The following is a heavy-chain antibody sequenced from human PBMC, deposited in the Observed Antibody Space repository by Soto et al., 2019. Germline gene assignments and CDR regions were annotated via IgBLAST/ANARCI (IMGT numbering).Heavy chain of an antibody. D-gene: IGHD3-9*01. J-gene: IGHJ4*02. CDR1: GCSLSSGCYY. CDR2: IYYSGST. Sequence: SETLSLTCTFSGCSLSSGCYYLRWIRPHPGKGLEWIGYIYYSGSTYYNPSLKSRVTISVDTSKNQFSLKLSSVTAADTAVYYCSRGSAPSLYIVSGYTDYRGQGTLVTVSS. CDR3: SRGSAPSLYIVSGYTDY. V-gene: IGHV4-31*03.